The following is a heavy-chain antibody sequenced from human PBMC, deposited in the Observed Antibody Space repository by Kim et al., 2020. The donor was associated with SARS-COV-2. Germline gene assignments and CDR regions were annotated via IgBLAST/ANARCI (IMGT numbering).Heavy chain of an antibody. CDR2: ISHSGYI. D-gene: IGHD3-16*01. CDR3: ARGRGAAVP. Sequence: SETLSLTCGVNGGSLSGYYWSWIRQSPGRGLEWIGEISHSGYINYNPSLKSRLSISLDTSKKQFSLKLSSVTATDTAVYFCARGRGAAVPWGQGTLVTVSS. V-gene: IGHV4-34*01. J-gene: IGHJ5*02. CDR1: GGSLSGYY.